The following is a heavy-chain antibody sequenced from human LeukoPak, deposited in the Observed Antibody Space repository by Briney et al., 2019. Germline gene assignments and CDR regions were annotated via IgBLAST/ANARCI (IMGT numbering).Heavy chain of an antibody. CDR2: IYPGDSDT. D-gene: IGHD3-22*01. V-gene: IGHV5-51*01. CDR1: GYNLSDYW. CDR3: ANLMSATYYSRFDL. Sequence: GESLKISCKASGYNLSDYWIAWVRQMPGKGLEWMGIIYPGDSDTRHSPSFQGQVTISADKSISTAYLQWSSLKASDTAMYFCANLMSATYYSRFDLWGQGTLVTVSS. J-gene: IGHJ4*02.